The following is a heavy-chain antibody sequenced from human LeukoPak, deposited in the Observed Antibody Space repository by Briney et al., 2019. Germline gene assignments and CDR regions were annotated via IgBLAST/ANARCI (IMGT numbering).Heavy chain of an antibody. CDR1: GYTFTSYG. J-gene: IGHJ5*02. CDR3: ARGAKQWLVRWYNWFDP. Sequence: ASVKVSCKASGYTFTSYGISWVRQAPGQGLGKRGWFSAYNGNTNYAQKLQGRVTMTTDTSTSTAYMELRSLRSDDTAVYYCARGAKQWLVRWYNWFDPWGQGTLVTVSS. D-gene: IGHD6-19*01. V-gene: IGHV1-18*01. CDR2: FSAYNGNT.